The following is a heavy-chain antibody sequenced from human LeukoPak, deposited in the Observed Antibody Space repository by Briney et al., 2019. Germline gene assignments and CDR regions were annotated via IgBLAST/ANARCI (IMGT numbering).Heavy chain of an antibody. D-gene: IGHD6-19*01. V-gene: IGHV2-5*02. J-gene: IGHJ5*02. Sequence: ESGPTLVNPTQTLTLTCTFSGFSLSTRGMGVGWIRQPPGKALECLAYIYWDDDKRYSPSLKSRLTITKDPSNNQVVLTMTNMDPVDTATYYCAHRWGIAVAENWFDPWGQGTLVTVSS. CDR3: AHRWGIAVAENWFDP. CDR2: IYWDDDK. CDR1: GFSLSTRGMG.